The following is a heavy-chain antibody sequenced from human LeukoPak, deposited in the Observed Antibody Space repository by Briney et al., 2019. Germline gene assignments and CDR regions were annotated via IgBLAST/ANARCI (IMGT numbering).Heavy chain of an antibody. Sequence: ASVKVSCKASGYIFTSYNIYWVRQAPGQGLEWMGIINPSGGSTNYAQKFQGRVTMTRDKSTSTVYMDLSSLRSEDTAVYYCARFAVHRRITVAGQFGLDYWGQGTLVSVSS. CDR1: GYIFTSYN. V-gene: IGHV1-46*01. D-gene: IGHD6-19*01. J-gene: IGHJ4*02. CDR3: ARFAVHRRITVAGQFGLDY. CDR2: INPSGGST.